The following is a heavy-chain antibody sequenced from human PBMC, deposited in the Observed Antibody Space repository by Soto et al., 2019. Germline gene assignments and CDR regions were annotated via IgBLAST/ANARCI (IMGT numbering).Heavy chain of an antibody. D-gene: IGHD3-10*01. CDR3: ARDESYYGSGSYYPRGYYYYGMDV. J-gene: IGHJ6*02. CDR2: IKQDGSEK. CDR1: GFTFSSYW. V-gene: IGHV3-7*05. Sequence: GGSLRLSCAASGFTFSSYWMSWVRQAPGKGLEWVANIKQDGSEKYYVDSVKGRFTISRDNAKNSLYLQMNSLRAEDTAVYYCARDESYYGSGSYYPRGYYYYGMDVWGQGTTVTVSS.